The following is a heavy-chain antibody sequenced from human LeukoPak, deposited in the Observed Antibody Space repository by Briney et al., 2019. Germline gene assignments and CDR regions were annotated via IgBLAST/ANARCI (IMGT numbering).Heavy chain of an antibody. J-gene: IGHJ3*02. Sequence: GGSLRLSCAASGFTFSSYGMHWVRQAPGKGLEWVVVISYDGSNKYYADSVKGRFTISRDNSKNTLYLQMNSLRAEDTAVYYCARAPILYGLGEEDAFGIWGRGTMVTVSS. CDR3: ARAPILYGLGEEDAFGI. D-gene: IGHD3-16*01. CDR1: GFTFSSYG. V-gene: IGHV3-30*19. CDR2: ISYDGSNK.